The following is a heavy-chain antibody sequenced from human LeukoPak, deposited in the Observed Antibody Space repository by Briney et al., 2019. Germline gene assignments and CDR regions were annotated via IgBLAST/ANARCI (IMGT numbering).Heavy chain of an antibody. Sequence: GGSLRLSCAASGFTFSSYAMHWVRQAPGKGLEWVAVISYDGSNKYYADSVKGRFTISRDNSKNTLYLQMNSLRAEDTAVYYCARGAMITFGGVPLDIWGQGTMVTVSS. V-gene: IGHV3-30*04. CDR2: ISYDGSNK. CDR3: ARGAMITFGGVPLDI. D-gene: IGHD3-16*01. J-gene: IGHJ3*02. CDR1: GFTFSSYA.